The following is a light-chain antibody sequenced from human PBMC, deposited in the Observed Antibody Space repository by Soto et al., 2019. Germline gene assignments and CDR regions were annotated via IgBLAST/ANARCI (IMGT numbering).Light chain of an antibody. CDR2: DAS. V-gene: IGKV3D-15*01. Sequence: EFVLTQSPGTLSLSPGERATLSCRASQTVRNNYLAWYQQKPGQAPRLLIYDASNRATGIPARFSGSGSGTEFNLTISSLQSEDFAVYFCQQYDDWLRLTFGGGTKVDIK. J-gene: IGKJ4*01. CDR1: QTVRNN. CDR3: QQYDDWLRLT.